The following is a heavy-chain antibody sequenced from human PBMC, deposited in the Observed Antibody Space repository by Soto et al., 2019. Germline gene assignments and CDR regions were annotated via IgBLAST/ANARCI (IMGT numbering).Heavy chain of an antibody. D-gene: IGHD6-6*01. V-gene: IGHV1-8*01. CDR1: GYTFTSHD. CDR2: INPYSGNT. Sequence: ASVKVSCKASGYTFTSHDIHWLRQASGQGLEWMGSINPYSGNTAFAPKFQDRIAMTRDTSITTAYMELNSLSSGDTAVYFCSSLSSMDVWGQGTTVTGSS. J-gene: IGHJ6*02. CDR3: SSLSSMDV.